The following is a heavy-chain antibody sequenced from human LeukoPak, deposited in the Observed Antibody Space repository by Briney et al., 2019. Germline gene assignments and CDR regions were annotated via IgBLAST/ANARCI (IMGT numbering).Heavy chain of an antibody. CDR3: ASRRFGGSYYY. Sequence: PSETLSLTCAVCGGSFSDYYWTWIRQHPGKGLEWIGEINHSGSTNYNPSLKSRVTISVDTSKNQFSLKLSSVTAADTAVYYCASRRFGGSYYYWGQGTLVNVSS. D-gene: IGHD1-26*01. CDR1: GGSFSDYY. V-gene: IGHV4-34*01. J-gene: IGHJ4*02. CDR2: INHSGST.